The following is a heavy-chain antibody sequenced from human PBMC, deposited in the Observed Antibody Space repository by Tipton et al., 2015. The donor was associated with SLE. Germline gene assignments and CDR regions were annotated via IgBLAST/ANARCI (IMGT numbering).Heavy chain of an antibody. J-gene: IGHJ4*02. D-gene: IGHD3-22*01. CDR2: ISGSGGST. Sequence: SLRLSCAASGFTFSSYAMSWVRQAPGKGLEWVSAISGSGGSTYYADSVKGRFTISRDNAKNTLYLQMNSLRAEDTAVYYCARVYYDSSGYDYWGQGTLVTVSS. CDR1: GFTFSSYA. V-gene: IGHV3-23*01. CDR3: ARVYYDSSGYDY.